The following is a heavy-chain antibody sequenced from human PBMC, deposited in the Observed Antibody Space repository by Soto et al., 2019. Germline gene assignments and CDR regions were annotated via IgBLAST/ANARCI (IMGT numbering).Heavy chain of an antibody. CDR1: GYTFTTYG. CDR2: ISPYNGNT. Sequence: ASVKVSCKASGYTFTTYGVSWVRQAPGQGLEWMGWISPYNGNTTYAQNFQGRVTMTTDTSTSTVHMELRSLRSDDTAMYYCARIAVAGTWFAPIETNDAFDIWGQGTMVTV. CDR3: ARIAVAGTWFAPIETNDAFDI. J-gene: IGHJ3*02. D-gene: IGHD6-19*01. V-gene: IGHV1-18*01.